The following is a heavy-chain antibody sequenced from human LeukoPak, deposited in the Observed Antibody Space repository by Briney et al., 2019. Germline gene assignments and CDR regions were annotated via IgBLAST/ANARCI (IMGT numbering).Heavy chain of an antibody. D-gene: IGHD6-19*01. J-gene: IGHJ4*02. CDR2: IYSGGST. CDR1: GGSISSGTYD. V-gene: IGHV4-39*07. Sequence: SETLSLTCSVSGGSISSGTYDWGWIRQSPGKGLEWIGTIYSGGSTYYNPSLKSRVDISVDTSKNRFSLKLNSVTAADTAVYYCASPYRSRFDYWGQGILVTVSS. CDR3: ASPYRSRFDY.